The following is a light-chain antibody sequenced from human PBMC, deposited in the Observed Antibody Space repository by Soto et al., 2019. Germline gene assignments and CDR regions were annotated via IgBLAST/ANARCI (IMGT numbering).Light chain of an antibody. CDR1: SGSIATCY. Sequence: NFMLTQPHSVSESPGKTVTISCTRSSGSIATCYVQWYQQRPGSAPTTVIYEDDQRPSGVPDRFSGSIDTSSNSASLTISGLKTEDEADYYCQSYDSSYHGVVFGGGTKVTVL. CDR2: EDD. CDR3: QSYDSSYHGVV. V-gene: IGLV6-57*04. J-gene: IGLJ2*01.